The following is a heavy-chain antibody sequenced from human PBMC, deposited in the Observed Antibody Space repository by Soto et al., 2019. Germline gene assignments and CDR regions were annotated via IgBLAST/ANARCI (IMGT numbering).Heavy chain of an antibody. CDR2: IDSTSMHI. CDR1: GFTFSSNS. CDR3: SRLVGGLHHSIAY. Sequence: EVQLVESGGGLVKPGGSLRLSCAASGFTFSSNSMIWVRQAPGKGLEWVSYIDSTSMHIYYADSVKGRFTITRDNAKKSVDLQMTSLRAGDTAVYFCSRLVGGLHHSIAYWGQGTLVTVSS. V-gene: IGHV3-21*02. J-gene: IGHJ4*02. D-gene: IGHD2-21*01.